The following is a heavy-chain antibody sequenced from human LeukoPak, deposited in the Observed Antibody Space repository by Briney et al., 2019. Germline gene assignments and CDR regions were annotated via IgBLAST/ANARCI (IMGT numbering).Heavy chain of an antibody. CDR1: GFTFDDYA. CDR2: ISWNSGSI. D-gene: IGHD3-9*01. V-gene: IGHV3-9*01. CDR3: AKAARYFDWGGINWFDP. J-gene: IGHJ5*02. Sequence: GGSPRLSCAASGFTFDDYAMHWVRQAPGKGLEWASGISWNSGSIGYADSVKGRFTISRDNAKNSLYLQMNSLRAEDTASYYCAKAARYFDWGGINWFDPWGQGTLVTVSS.